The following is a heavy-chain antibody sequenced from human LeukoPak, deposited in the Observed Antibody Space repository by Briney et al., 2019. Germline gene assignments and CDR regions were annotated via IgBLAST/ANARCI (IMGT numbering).Heavy chain of an antibody. J-gene: IGHJ6*02. V-gene: IGHV3-23*01. CDR2: ISGSGGTT. CDR1: GFTFSSYA. CDR3: AKSEGYYYYYFGLDD. Sequence: GGSLRLSCAVSGFTFSSYAMSWVRQAPGNGLEWVSGISGSGGTTYYADSVKGRFTISRDNSKNTLYLQMNSLRVEDTAVYFCAKSEGYYYYYFGLDDWGQGTTVTVSS. D-gene: IGHD5-12*01.